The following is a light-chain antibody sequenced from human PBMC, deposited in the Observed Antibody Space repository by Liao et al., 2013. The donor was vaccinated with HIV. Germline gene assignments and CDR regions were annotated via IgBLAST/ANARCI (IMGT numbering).Light chain of an antibody. V-gene: IGLV3-21*01. CDR3: QVWITGSDHPV. Sequence: SYELTQPPSVSVAPGKTARITCGRNNIGSKSVHWYQQKPGQAPVVVIYYDSDRPSGIPERFSGSNSGNTATLTISRVEGGDEADYYCQVWITGSDHPVFGGGTRLTVL. J-gene: IGLJ3*02. CDR1: NIGSKS. CDR2: YDS.